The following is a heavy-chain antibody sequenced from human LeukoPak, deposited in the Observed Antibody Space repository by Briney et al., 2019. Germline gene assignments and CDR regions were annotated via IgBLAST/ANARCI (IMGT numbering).Heavy chain of an antibody. CDR1: GGSISRGGYY. CDR3: ASTGNYYDSSGYYSTEDY. V-gene: IGHV4-31*03. J-gene: IGHJ4*02. Sequence: SQTLSLTCTVSGGSISRGGYYWSWIRQHPGKGLEWIGYIYYSGSTYYNPSLKSRITISVDTSKNQFSLKLSSVTAADTAVYYCASTGNYYDSSGYYSTEDYWGQGTLVTVSS. CDR2: IYYSGST. D-gene: IGHD3-22*01.